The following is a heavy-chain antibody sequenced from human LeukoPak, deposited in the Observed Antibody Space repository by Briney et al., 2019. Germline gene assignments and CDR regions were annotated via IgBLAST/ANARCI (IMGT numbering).Heavy chain of an antibody. CDR2: IYSGGST. D-gene: IGHD3-22*01. CDR3: ARDLTGDYDSSGYSAFDI. J-gene: IGHJ3*02. CDR1: GFTVSSNY. V-gene: IGHV3-66*01. Sequence: GGSLRLSCAASGFTVSSNYMSWVRQAPGKGLEWVSVIYSGGSTYYADSVKGRFTISRDNSKNTLYLQMNSLRAEDTAVYYCARDLTGDYDSSGYSAFDIWGQGTTVTVSS.